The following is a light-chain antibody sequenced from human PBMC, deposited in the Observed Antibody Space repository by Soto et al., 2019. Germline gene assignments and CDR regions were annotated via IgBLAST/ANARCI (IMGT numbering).Light chain of an antibody. V-gene: IGLV1-47*02. CDR3: AAWDDSLSGVV. Sequence: QSVLTQSPSASGTPGQRVTISCSGSSSNIGSNYVYWYQQLPGTAPKLLIYSNNLRPSGVPDRFSGSKSGTSASLAISGLRSEDEAEYYCAAWDDSLSGVVFGGGTKLTVL. J-gene: IGLJ2*01. CDR1: SSNIGSNY. CDR2: SNN.